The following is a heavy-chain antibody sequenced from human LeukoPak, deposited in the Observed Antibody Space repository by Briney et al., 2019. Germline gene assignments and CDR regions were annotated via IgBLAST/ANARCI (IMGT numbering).Heavy chain of an antibody. Sequence: GGSLRLSCAASGFTFSTYGMSWVRQAPGKGLEWVSSISSSSSYIYYADSVKGRFTISRDNAKNSLYLQMNSLRAEDTAVYYCASGSAAFDYWGQGTLVTVSS. J-gene: IGHJ4*02. CDR1: GFTFSTYG. D-gene: IGHD1-26*01. CDR3: ASGSAAFDY. V-gene: IGHV3-21*01. CDR2: ISSSSSYI.